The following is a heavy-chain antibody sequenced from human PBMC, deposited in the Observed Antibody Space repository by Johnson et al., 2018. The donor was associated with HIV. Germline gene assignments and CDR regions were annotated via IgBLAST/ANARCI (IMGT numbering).Heavy chain of an antibody. V-gene: IGHV3-20*04. CDR3: AREREDYGDNQDAFDI. CDR1: GFTFDDYG. D-gene: IGHD4-17*01. CDR2: INWNGGST. Sequence: VQLVESGGGVVRPGGSLRLSCAASGFTFDDYGMSWVRQAPGKGLEWVSGINWNGGSTGYADSVKGRFTLSRDYAKNALYLRMNSLRAEDTALYYCAREREDYGDNQDAFDIWGQGTMVTVSS. J-gene: IGHJ3*02.